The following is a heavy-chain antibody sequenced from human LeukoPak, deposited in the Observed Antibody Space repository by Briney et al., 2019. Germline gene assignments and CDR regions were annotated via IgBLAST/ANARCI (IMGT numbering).Heavy chain of an antibody. Sequence: SVKVSCKASGGTFSSYAISWVRQAPGQGLEWMGGIIPIFGTANYAQKFQGRVTITTDESTSTAYMELSSLRSEDTAVYYCARLQALAYCGGDCYDDAFDIWGQGTTVTVSS. CDR3: ARLQALAYCGGDCYDDAFDI. CDR2: IIPIFGTA. D-gene: IGHD2-21*02. J-gene: IGHJ3*02. V-gene: IGHV1-69*05. CDR1: GGTFSSYA.